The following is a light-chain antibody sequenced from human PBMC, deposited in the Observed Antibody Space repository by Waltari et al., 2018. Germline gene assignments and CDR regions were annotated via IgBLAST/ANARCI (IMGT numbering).Light chain of an antibody. Sequence: QSVLTQPPSVSGAPGQTVTIPCTGSGSNIAAGYAVHWYQQVPRAAPKLLIYGSTSRPLGVPDRFFGSTSGTSASLAITGLQAEDEAVYYCQSYDTSLTVVFGGGTKLTVL. CDR3: QSYDTSLTVV. J-gene: IGLJ3*02. V-gene: IGLV1-40*01. CDR1: GSNIAAGYA. CDR2: GST.